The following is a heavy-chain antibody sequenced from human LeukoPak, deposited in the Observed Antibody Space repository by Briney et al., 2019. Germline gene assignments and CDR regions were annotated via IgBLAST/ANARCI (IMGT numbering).Heavy chain of an antibody. D-gene: IGHD5-12*01. Sequence: PSETLSLTCTVSGGSISSSSYYWGWIRQPPGKGLEWIGSIYYSGSTYYSPSLKSRVTISVDTSKNQFSLKLSSVTAADTAVYYCARESLWMGFDYWGQGTLVTVSS. CDR3: ARESLWMGFDY. CDR2: IYYSGST. V-gene: IGHV4-39*02. CDR1: GGSISSSSYY. J-gene: IGHJ4*02.